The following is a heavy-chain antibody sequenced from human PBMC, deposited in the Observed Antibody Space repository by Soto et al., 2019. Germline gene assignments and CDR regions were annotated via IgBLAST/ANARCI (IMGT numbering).Heavy chain of an antibody. V-gene: IGHV4-59*08. CDR3: ARQAYYDSNFDY. Sequence: SETLSLTCTVSGGSISSYYWSWIRQPPGKGLEWIGYIYYSGSSNYNPSLKSRVTISVDTSKNKFSLKLSSVAAADTAVYYCARQAYYDSNFDYWGQGTLVTVS. CDR2: IYYSGSS. CDR1: GGSISSYY. J-gene: IGHJ4*02. D-gene: IGHD3-22*01.